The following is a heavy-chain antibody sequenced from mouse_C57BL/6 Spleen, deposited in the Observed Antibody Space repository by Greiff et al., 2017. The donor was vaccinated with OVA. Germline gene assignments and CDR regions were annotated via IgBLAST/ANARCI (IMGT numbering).Heavy chain of an antibody. Sequence: DVHLVESGGGLVKPGGSLKLSCAASGFTFSSYTMSWVRQTPEKRLEWVATISGGGGNTYYPDSVKGRFTISRDNAKNTLYLQMSSLRSEDTALYYCARQDSYFDYWGQGTTLTVSS. CDR1: GFTFSSYT. V-gene: IGHV5-9*01. J-gene: IGHJ2*01. CDR2: ISGGGGNT. CDR3: ARQDSYFDY.